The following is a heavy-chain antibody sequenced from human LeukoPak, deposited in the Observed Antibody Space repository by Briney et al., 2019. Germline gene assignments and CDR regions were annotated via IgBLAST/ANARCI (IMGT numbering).Heavy chain of an antibody. Sequence: TGGSLRLSCAASGFTFSSYSMNWVRQAPGKGLEWVSSISSSSDYIYYADSVKGRFTISRDNAKNSLFLQMNSLRAEDTAVYYCARDPSVVPEAANWFDPWGQGILVTVSS. CDR1: GFTFSSYS. V-gene: IGHV3-21*01. J-gene: IGHJ5*02. CDR3: ARDPSVVPEAANWFDP. D-gene: IGHD2-2*01. CDR2: ISSSSDYI.